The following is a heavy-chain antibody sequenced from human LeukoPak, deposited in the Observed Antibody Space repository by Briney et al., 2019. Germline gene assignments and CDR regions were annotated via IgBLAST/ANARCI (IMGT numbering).Heavy chain of an antibody. V-gene: IGHV3-53*05. CDR1: GFTVSSNF. J-gene: IGHJ4*02. CDR3: ARPSPPGDGYNPCDY. CDR2: IYGGGST. D-gene: IGHD5-24*01. Sequence: GGSLRLSCAASGFTVSSNFMSWVRQAPGKGLEWVSVIYGGGSTYYADSVRGRFTISRDNSKNTVYLQMNSLRTEDTAVYYCARPSPPGDGYNPCDYWGPGALVIVSS.